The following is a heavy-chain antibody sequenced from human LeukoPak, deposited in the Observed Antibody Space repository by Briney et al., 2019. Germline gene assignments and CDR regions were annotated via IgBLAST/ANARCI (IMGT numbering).Heavy chain of an antibody. CDR2: INPSGDST. CDR3: ARGEGGQWLVTSYYGLDV. J-gene: IGHJ6*02. Sequence: ASVKVSCKASGYTFTTYYKHWVRQAPGQGLEWMGVINPSGDSTSYAQKFQGRVTMTRDTSTSTVYMELSSLRSEDTAVYYCARGEGGQWLVTSYYGLDVWGQGTTVTVSS. CDR1: GYTFTTYY. D-gene: IGHD6-19*01. V-gene: IGHV1-46*01.